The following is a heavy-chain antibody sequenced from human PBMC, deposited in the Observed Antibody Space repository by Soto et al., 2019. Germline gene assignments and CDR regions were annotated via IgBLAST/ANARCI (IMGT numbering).Heavy chain of an antibody. Sequence: ESGGGLVKPGGSLRLSCAASGFTFSSYSMNWVRQAPGKGLEWVSSISSSSSYIYYADSVKGRFTISRDNAKNSLYLQMNSLRAEDTAVYYCARDVVGATPSGYWGQGTLVTVSS. CDR3: ARDVVGATPSGY. V-gene: IGHV3-21*01. J-gene: IGHJ4*02. CDR2: ISSSSSYI. CDR1: GFTFSSYS. D-gene: IGHD2-15*01.